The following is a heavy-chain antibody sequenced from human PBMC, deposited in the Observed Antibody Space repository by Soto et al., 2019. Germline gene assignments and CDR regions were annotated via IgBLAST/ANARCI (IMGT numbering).Heavy chain of an antibody. J-gene: IGHJ6*02. D-gene: IGHD1-1*01. V-gene: IGHV3-30*18. CDR1: GFTFSSYG. CDR2: ISYDGSNK. Sequence: LRLSCAASGFTFSSYGMHWVRQAPVKGLEWVAVISYDGSNKYYADSVKGRFTISRDNSKNTLYLQMNSLRAEDTAVYYCAKVKGRYNTDYYYYGMDVWGQGTTVPVSS. CDR3: AKVKGRYNTDYYYYGMDV.